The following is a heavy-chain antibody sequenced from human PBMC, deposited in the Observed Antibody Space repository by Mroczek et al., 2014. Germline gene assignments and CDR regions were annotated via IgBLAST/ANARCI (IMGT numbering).Heavy chain of an antibody. CDR2: INHSGST. CDR1: GGSFSGYY. J-gene: IGHJ4*02. CDR3: AGDYDSSGYYWYFDY. D-gene: IGHD3-22*01. V-gene: IGHV4-34*01. Sequence: QVQLQESGAGLLKPSETLSLTCAVYGGSFSGYYWSWIRQPPGKGLEWIGEINHSGSTNYNPSLKSRVTISVDTSKNQFSPKLSSVTAADTAVYYCAGDYDSSGYYWYFDYWGQGTLVTVSS.